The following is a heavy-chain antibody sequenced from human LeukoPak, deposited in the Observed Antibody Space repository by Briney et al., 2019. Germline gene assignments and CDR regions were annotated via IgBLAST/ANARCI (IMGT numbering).Heavy chain of an antibody. J-gene: IGHJ6*03. Sequence: GGSLRLSCAASGFTFSSYVMSWVRQAPGKGLEWVSGISGSGGSTYYADSVKGRFTISRDNSKNTLYLQMNSLRVEDTAVYYCARVIATRPHYHYYMDVWGKGTTVTVSS. CDR2: ISGSGGST. CDR3: ARVIATRPHYHYYMDV. D-gene: IGHD6-6*01. V-gene: IGHV3-23*01. CDR1: GFTFSSYV.